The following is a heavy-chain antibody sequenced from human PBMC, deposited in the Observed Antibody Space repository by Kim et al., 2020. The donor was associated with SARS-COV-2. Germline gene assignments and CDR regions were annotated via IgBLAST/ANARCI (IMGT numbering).Heavy chain of an antibody. D-gene: IGHD2-15*01. V-gene: IGHV3-15*01. Sequence: GGSLRLSCAASGFTFSNAWMSWVRQAPGKGLEWVGRIKSKTDGGTTDYAAPVKGRFTISRDDSKNTLYLQMNSLKTEDTAVYYCTTDPPVVVVVAATSSCWGQGTLVTVSS. J-gene: IGHJ4*02. CDR2: IKSKTDGGTT. CDR1: GFTFSNAW. CDR3: TTDPPVVVVVAATSSC.